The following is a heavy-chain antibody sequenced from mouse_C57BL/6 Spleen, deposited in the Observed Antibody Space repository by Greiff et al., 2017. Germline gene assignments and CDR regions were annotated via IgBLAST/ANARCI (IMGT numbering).Heavy chain of an antibody. CDR3: ARGYDYDAGGVAY. V-gene: IGHV1-50*01. Sequence: QVQLQQSGAELVQPGASVKLSCKASGYTFTSYWMQWVKQRPGQGLEWIGEIDPSDSYTNYNQKFKGKATLTVDTSSSTAFMQLSSLTSEDAAVYYCARGYDYDAGGVAYWGQGTLVTVSA. D-gene: IGHD2-4*01. J-gene: IGHJ3*01. CDR1: GYTFTSYW. CDR2: IDPSDSYT.